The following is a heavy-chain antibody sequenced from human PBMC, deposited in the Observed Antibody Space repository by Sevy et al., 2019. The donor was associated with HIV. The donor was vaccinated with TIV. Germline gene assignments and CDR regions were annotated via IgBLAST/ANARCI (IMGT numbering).Heavy chain of an antibody. CDR1: GDSVSSNSAA. Sequence: SQTLSLTCAISGDSVSSNSAAWNWIRQSPSRGLEWLGRTYYRSKWYNDYAVSVKSRITINPDTSKNQFPLQLNSVTPEDTAVYYCAREGDRGFSYDSSGYYRYWGQGTLVTVSS. D-gene: IGHD3-22*01. CDR2: TYYRSKWYN. CDR3: AREGDRGFSYDSSGYYRY. V-gene: IGHV6-1*01. J-gene: IGHJ4*02.